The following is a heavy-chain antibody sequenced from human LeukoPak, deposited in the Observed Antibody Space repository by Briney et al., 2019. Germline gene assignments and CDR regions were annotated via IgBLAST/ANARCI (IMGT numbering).Heavy chain of an antibody. Sequence: GGTLRLSCAASGFTFSNHGMNWVRQAPGKGLEWVSGISPSGDITYYADSVKGRFTISRDTSKNTLYLQMSSLRAEDTAVYYCARDLYNWVFDYWGQGTLVTVSS. CDR3: ARDLYNWVFDY. D-gene: IGHD1-20*01. CDR1: GFTFSNHG. V-gene: IGHV3-23*01. J-gene: IGHJ4*02. CDR2: ISPSGDIT.